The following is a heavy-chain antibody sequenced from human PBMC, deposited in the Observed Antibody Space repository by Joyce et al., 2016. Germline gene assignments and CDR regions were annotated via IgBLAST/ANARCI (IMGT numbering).Heavy chain of an antibody. V-gene: IGHV3-53*01. Sequence: EVQLVESGGGLIQPGGSLRLSCAASGFTVSNNYMTWVRQATGKGLGWVAFIYSGGDIYYEDSVKDRFTISRDKNTLYLQMNSLRVEDTAVYYCARVPGFHWGQGTLVTVSS. CDR1: GFTVSNNY. CDR3: ARVPGFH. CDR2: IYSGGDI. J-gene: IGHJ4*02.